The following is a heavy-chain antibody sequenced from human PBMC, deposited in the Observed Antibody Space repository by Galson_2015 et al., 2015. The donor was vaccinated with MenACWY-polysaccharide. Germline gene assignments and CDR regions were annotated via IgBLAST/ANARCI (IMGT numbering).Heavy chain of an antibody. CDR3: AKVGPRSSCTMGIDY. D-gene: IGHD2-2*01. J-gene: IGHJ4*02. V-gene: IGHV3-23*01. CDR1: GFSFSANG. CDR2: SGSGGGL. Sequence: SLRLSGAASGFSFSANGMGWVRQAPGRGLEWVSGSGSGGGLYCADSVKGRLTVSRDNSNNTLYLQMNNLRADDTAVYYCAKVGPRSSCTMGIDYWGQGTLVTDSS.